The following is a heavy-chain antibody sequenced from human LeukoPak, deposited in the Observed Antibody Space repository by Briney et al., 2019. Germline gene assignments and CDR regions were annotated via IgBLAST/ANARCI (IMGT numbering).Heavy chain of an antibody. Sequence: ASVKVSCKASGYTFTSYGISWVRQAPGKGLEWMGGFDPEDGETIYAQKFQGRVTMTEDTSTDTAYMELSSLRSEDTAVYYCARRAGAYAHPYDYWGQGTLVTVSS. J-gene: IGHJ4*02. CDR1: GYTFTSYG. CDR2: FDPEDGET. V-gene: IGHV1-24*01. D-gene: IGHD3-16*01. CDR3: ARRAGAYAHPYDY.